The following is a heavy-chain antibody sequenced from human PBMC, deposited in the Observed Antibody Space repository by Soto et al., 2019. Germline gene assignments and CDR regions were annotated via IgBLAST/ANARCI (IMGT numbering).Heavy chain of an antibody. J-gene: IGHJ6*02. V-gene: IGHV1-8*01. CDR2: MNPNSGNT. CDR1: GYTFTSYD. Sequence: ASVKVSCKASGYTFTSYDINWVRQATGQGLEWMGWMNPNSGNTGYAQKFQGRVTMTRNTSISTAYMERSSLRSEDTAVYYCARWGAAIRHYYYYGMDVWGQGTTVTVSS. D-gene: IGHD2-2*02. CDR3: ARWGAAIRHYYYYGMDV.